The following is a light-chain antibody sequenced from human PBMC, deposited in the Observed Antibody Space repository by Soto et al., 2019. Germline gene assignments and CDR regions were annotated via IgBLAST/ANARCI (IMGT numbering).Light chain of an antibody. CDR3: SSYTSTIVL. CDR2: EVS. CDR1: SSDVGTYNY. V-gene: IGLV2-14*01. J-gene: IGLJ2*01. Sequence: QSALTQPASVSGSPGQSITISCTGTSSDVGTYNYVSWYQQHPGKAPKLIIREVSHRPSGISNRFSGSKSGNTASLTISGLPAEDEADYYCSSYTSTIVLFGGGTKLTVL.